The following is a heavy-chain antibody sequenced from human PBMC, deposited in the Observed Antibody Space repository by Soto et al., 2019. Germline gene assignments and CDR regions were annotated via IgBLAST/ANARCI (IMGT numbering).Heavy chain of an antibody. CDR3: ARGYCGGGSCYENQNDAFDI. V-gene: IGHV4-31*03. D-gene: IGHD2-15*01. CDR1: GGSISSGGYY. CDR2: IYYSGST. Sequence: QVQLQESGPGLVKPSQTLSLTCTVSGGSISSGGYYWSWIRQHPGKGLEWIGYIYYSGSTYYNPSLKSRVTISVVTAKNQFSLKLSSVTAADTAVYYCARGYCGGGSCYENQNDAFDIWGQGTMVTVSS. J-gene: IGHJ3*02.